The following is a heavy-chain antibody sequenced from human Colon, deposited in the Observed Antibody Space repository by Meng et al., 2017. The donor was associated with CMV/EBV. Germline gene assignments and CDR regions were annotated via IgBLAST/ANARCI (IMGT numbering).Heavy chain of an antibody. J-gene: IGHJ4*02. Sequence: ETLSLTCAASGFTFSSYAMSWVRQAPGKGLEWVSAISGSGGSTYYADSVKGRFTISRDNSKNTLYLQMNSLRAEDTAVYYCAKDPLVLRFLEWLLYFDYWGQGTLVTVSS. CDR3: AKDPLVLRFLEWLLYFDY. CDR2: ISGSGGST. D-gene: IGHD3-3*01. CDR1: GFTFSSYA. V-gene: IGHV3-23*01.